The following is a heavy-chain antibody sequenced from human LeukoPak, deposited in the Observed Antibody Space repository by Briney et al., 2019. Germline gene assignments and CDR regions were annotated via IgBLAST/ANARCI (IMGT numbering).Heavy chain of an antibody. CDR1: GFTFSTYG. Sequence: GGSLRLSCAASGFTFSTYGMDWVRQAPGKGLEWLAAIWYDGSDQYYADSVKGRFTLSRDNSKNTLYLQMNSLRAEDMAVYYCAKGSAVARPYYFDYGGKGTLVTVSS. CDR2: IWYDGSDQ. J-gene: IGHJ4*02. D-gene: IGHD2-15*01. V-gene: IGHV3-33*06. CDR3: AKGSAVARPYYFDY.